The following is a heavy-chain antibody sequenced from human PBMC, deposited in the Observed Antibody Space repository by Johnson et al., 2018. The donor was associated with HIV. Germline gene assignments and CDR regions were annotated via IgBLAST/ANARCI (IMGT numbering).Heavy chain of an antibody. J-gene: IGHJ3*02. CDR2: IKSKPDGGTT. V-gene: IGHV3-15*01. CDR3: TTGSSGSNAFDI. D-gene: IGHD3-22*01. Sequence: VQLVESGGGLVKPGGSLRLSCAASGFTLSNAWMSWVRQAPGKGLEWVGRIKSKPDGGTTDYAAPVHGRFTISRDDSKNTRYLQMNSLKTEDPAVYYCTTGSSGSNAFDIWGQGTMVTVSS. CDR1: GFTLSNAW.